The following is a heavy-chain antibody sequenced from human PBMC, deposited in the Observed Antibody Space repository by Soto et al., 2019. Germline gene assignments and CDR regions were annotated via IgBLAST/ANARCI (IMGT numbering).Heavy chain of an antibody. CDR2: IKSKTDGGTT. Sequence: EVQLVESGGGLVKPGGSLRLSCAASGFTFSNAWMNWVRQAPGKGLEWVGRIKSKTDGGTTDYAAPVKGRFTISRDDSQNTLSLEMNDLKAEDTTLYYCTTDVGRAPAPTSPYDYWGQGTLVTVSS. J-gene: IGHJ4*02. CDR1: GFTFSNAW. D-gene: IGHD6-13*01. V-gene: IGHV3-15*07. CDR3: TTDVGRAPAPTSPYDY.